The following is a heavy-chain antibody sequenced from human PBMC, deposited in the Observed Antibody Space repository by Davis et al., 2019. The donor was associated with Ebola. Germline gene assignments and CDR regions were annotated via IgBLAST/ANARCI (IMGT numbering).Heavy chain of an antibody. CDR3: AKDNYAVTIMVGAFDI. J-gene: IGHJ3*02. CDR1: GFTFSSYA. D-gene: IGHD4-17*01. V-gene: IGHV3-64*04. CDR2: ISGNGHIT. Sequence: GGSLRLSCAASGFTFSSYAMHWVRQAPGKGLEYVSTISGNGHITFYADSVKGRFTISRDNSKNTLYLQMNSLRVEDTAVYYCAKDNYAVTIMVGAFDIWGQGTVVTVSS.